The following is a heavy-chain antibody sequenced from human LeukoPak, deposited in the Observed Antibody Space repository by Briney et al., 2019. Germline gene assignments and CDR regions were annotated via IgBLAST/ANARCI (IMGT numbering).Heavy chain of an antibody. J-gene: IGHJ4*03. Sequence: SETLSLTCTVSGVSISGDYWSWIRQPAGTGLEWIGRIYTSGSTIYNPSPKSRVTMSADTSKNQSSLRLMSVTPADPTAYYLARVVCGGYGVLDNWGQGALGT. D-gene: IGHD5-12*01. CDR1: GVSISGDY. CDR2: IYTSGST. CDR3: ARVVCGGYGVLDN. V-gene: IGHV4-4*07.